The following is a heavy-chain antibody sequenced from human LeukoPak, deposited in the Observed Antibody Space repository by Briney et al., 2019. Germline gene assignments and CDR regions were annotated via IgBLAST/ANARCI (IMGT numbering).Heavy chain of an antibody. CDR1: GFTISNNY. D-gene: IGHD5-12*01. J-gene: IGHJ4*02. Sequence: TGGSLRLSCAASGFTISNNYMNWVRQAPGKGLEWVSVIYSGGTTHYADSVKGRFTISRDNSKNTLSLQMNRLRAEDTAVYYCATESYSSYWAPPDYWGQGTPVTVSS. V-gene: IGHV3-53*01. CDR2: IYSGGTT. CDR3: ATESYSSYWAPPDY.